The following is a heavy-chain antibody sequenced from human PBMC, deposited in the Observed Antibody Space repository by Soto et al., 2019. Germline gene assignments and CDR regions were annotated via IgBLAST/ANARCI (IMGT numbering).Heavy chain of an antibody. D-gene: IGHD3-10*01. J-gene: IGHJ6*02. CDR2: INAGNGNT. CDR3: ASFSFWLGESADPPYYYGMDA. V-gene: IGHV1-3*01. Sequence: ASVKVSCKASGYTFTSYAMHWVRQAPGQRLEWMGWINAGNGNTKYSQKFQGRVTITRDTSASTAYMELSSLRSEDTAVYYCASFSFWLGESADPPYYYGMDAWGQGTTVTVSS. CDR1: GYTFTSYA.